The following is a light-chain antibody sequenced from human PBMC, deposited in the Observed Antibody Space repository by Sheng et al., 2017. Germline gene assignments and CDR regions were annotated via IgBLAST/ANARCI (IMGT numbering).Light chain of an antibody. CDR2: GAS. V-gene: IGKV3-15*01. Sequence: IVMTQSPVTLSVSPGERATVSCRASQNIGRSLAWYQQNPGQAPRLLIYGASTRATGIPARFSGSGSGTDFTLTISSLEPEDFAVFYCQQRHKWPLTFGGGTKVEIK. CDR1: QNIGRS. CDR3: QQRHKWPLT. J-gene: IGKJ4*01.